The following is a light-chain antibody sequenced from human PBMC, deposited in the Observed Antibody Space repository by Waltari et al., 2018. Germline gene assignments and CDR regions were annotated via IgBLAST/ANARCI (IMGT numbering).Light chain of an antibody. CDR2: AAS. CDR3: QQSYSIPYT. Sequence: DIQMTQSPSSLSASLGDRVTITCRASQSISTYLNWYQQRPGKAPKLLIYAASSLQSGVPSRFSGSGSGTDFTLTISSLQPEDFATFYCQQSYSIPYTFGQGTNLEIK. CDR1: QSISTY. V-gene: IGKV1-39*01. J-gene: IGKJ2*01.